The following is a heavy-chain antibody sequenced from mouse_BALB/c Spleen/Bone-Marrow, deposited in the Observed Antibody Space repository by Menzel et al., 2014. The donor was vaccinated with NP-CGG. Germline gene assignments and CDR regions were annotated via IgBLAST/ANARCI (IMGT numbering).Heavy chain of an antibody. CDR3: TRWNGHYEGFAY. Sequence: LQQSGSELVRPGASVKLSCKASGYTFTTYWIHWVKQRHGQGLEWIGDIYPGSGNTNYGEKFKTKGTLTVDTSSSTAYMHLSSLTSEDSAVYYCTRWNGHYEGFAYWGQGTLVTVSA. V-gene: IGHV1S22*01. J-gene: IGHJ3*01. D-gene: IGHD2-1*01. CDR1: GYTFTTYW. CDR2: IYPGSGNT.